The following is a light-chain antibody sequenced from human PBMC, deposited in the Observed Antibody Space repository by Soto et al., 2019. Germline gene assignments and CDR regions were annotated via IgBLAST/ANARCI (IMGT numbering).Light chain of an antibody. CDR3: QQYGSSPIT. Sequence: EIVFTQSPATPSLSPGERATPSCRASQSVSNNYLAWYQQKPGQAPRLLIYGASSRATGIPDRFSGSGSGTDFTLTISRLEPEDFAVYYCQQYGSSPITFGQGTRLEI. CDR2: GAS. V-gene: IGKV3-20*01. CDR1: QSVSNNY. J-gene: IGKJ5*01.